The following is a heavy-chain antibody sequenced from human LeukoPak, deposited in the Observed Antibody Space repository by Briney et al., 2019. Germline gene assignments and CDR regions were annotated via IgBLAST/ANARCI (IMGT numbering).Heavy chain of an antibody. D-gene: IGHD5-24*01. Sequence: PGGSLRLSCPGSGFTFSSAWMTWVRQIPGKGLEWVGHIKSRTDGGTTDYAAPVKGRFTISRDDAKNTVYLQMNSLKTEESAVYFCATEFYSNGYNFWGQGTLVIVSS. CDR3: ATEFYSNGYNF. CDR2: IKSRTDGGTT. J-gene: IGHJ4*02. CDR1: GFTFSSAW. V-gene: IGHV3-15*01.